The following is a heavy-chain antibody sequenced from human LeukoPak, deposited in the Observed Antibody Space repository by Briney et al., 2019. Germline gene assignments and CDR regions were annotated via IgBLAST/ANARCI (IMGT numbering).Heavy chain of an antibody. CDR2: IYGDGTT. D-gene: IGHD2-8*02. Sequence: GGSLRLSCAASGFTFSSAYMSWVRQAPGKGPAWVSVIYGDGTTYYSDSVKGRFTISRDNSENTVFLQMHSLRAEDTAMYYCARGGVRHYWGQGTLVTVSS. CDR1: GFTFSSAY. J-gene: IGHJ4*02. CDR3: ARGGVRHY. V-gene: IGHV3-53*01.